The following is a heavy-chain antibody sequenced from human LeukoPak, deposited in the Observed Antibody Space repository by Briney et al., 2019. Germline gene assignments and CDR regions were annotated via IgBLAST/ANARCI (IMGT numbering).Heavy chain of an antibody. V-gene: IGHV3-21*01. J-gene: IGHJ4*02. CDR1: GFTFSHYN. D-gene: IGHD6-13*01. Sequence: PGGSLRLSCAASGFTFSHYNINWVRQAPGKGLEWVSSISSSSFDIYYADSVKGRFTISRDNSKNTLYLQMNSLRAEDTAVYYCARDYGSSWYYFDYWGQGTLVTVSS. CDR2: ISSSSFDI. CDR3: ARDYGSSWYYFDY.